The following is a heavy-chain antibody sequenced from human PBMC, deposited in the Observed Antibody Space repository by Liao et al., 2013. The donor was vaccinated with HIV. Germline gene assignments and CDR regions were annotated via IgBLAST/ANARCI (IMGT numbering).Heavy chain of an antibody. Sequence: QVQLQESGPGLVKPSQTLSLTCTVSGGSISSGDYYWNWIRQPPGKGLEWIGYIYYSGRTYYNPSLKSRVTISVDTSKNQFSLKLSSVTAADTAVYYCAREGWELPDYYYYMDVWGKGTTVTVSS. D-gene: IGHD2-15*01. CDR1: GGSISSGDYY. J-gene: IGHJ6*03. CDR3: AREGWELPDYYYYMDV. V-gene: IGHV4-30-4*08. CDR2: IYYSGRT.